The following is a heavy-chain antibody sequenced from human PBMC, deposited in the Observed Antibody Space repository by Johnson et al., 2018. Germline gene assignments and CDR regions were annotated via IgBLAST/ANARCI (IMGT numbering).Heavy chain of an antibody. Sequence: VQLVESGAEVKKPGSSVKVSCKASGGTFSSYAISWVRQAPGQGLEWMGGIIPIFGTANYAQKFQGRVTITADESTSTADMGLSSLRSEDTAVYYCARGAGIVATTRLDYYYYYGMDVWGQGTTVTVSS. CDR3: ARGAGIVATTRLDYYYYYGMDV. CDR2: IIPIFGTA. J-gene: IGHJ6*02. D-gene: IGHD5-12*01. V-gene: IGHV1-69*01. CDR1: GGTFSSYA.